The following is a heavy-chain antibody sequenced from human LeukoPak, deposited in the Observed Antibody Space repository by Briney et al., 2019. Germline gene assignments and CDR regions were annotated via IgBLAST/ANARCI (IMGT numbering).Heavy chain of an antibody. Sequence: GGSLRLSCAASGFSSSTYSMNWVRQAPGKGLEWVSYISSSSSPIYYADSVKGRFTISRDNAKNSLYLRMNSLRAEDTAVYYCARSGYCTSTSCLNGRGAFDIWGQGTMVTVSS. V-gene: IGHV3-48*04. J-gene: IGHJ3*02. CDR1: GFSSSTYS. D-gene: IGHD2-2*01. CDR2: ISSSSSPI. CDR3: ARSGYCTSTSCLNGRGAFDI.